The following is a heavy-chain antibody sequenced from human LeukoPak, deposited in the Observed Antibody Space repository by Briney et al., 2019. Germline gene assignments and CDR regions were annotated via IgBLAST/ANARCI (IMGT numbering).Heavy chain of an antibody. CDR3: ARDDYGDYQGRMDV. D-gene: IGHD4-17*01. CDR1: GFTFSSHG. Sequence: GGSLRLSCAASGFTFSSHGMHWVRQAPGKGLEWVAVIWYDGSNKYYADSVKGRFTISRDNSKNTLYLQMNSLRAEDTAVYYCARDDYGDYQGRMDVWGKGTTVTVSS. CDR2: IWYDGSNK. J-gene: IGHJ6*04. V-gene: IGHV3-33*01.